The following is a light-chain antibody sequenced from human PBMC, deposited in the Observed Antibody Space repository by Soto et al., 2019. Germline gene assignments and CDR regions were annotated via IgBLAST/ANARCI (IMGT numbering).Light chain of an antibody. Sequence: DIQITQSPSSLSASVGDRVTITCRASQSISSYLNWYQQKPGKAPKLLIYAASSLQSRVPSRFSGSGSGRDFTLTISSLQPEDFATYDWQQSYSPAYTFGQGNKLEIK. V-gene: IGKV1-39*01. J-gene: IGKJ2*01. CDR3: QQSYSPAYT. CDR2: AAS. CDR1: QSISSY.